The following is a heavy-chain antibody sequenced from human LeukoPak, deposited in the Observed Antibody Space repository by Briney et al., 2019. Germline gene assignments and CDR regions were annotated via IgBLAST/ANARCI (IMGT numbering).Heavy chain of an antibody. CDR2: MNDDTT. V-gene: IGHV3-23*01. CDR1: GFPFSTSA. J-gene: IGHJ4*02. D-gene: IGHD6-19*01. CDR3: AKDLPGSGWASHY. Sequence: GGSLRLSCAASGFPFSTSAMNWLRQAPGKGLQWVSSMNDDTTYYADSVKGRFTIFRDNSKNTLYLQMNSVRDEDTALYYCAKDLPGSGWASHYWGQGTLVTVSS.